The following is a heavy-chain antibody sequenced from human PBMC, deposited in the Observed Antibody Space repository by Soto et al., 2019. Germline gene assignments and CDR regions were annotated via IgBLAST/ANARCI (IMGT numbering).Heavy chain of an antibody. CDR1: GYTLTELS. V-gene: IGHV1-24*01. D-gene: IGHD3-10*01. CDR2: FDPEDGET. J-gene: IGHJ5*02. Sequence: ASVKVSCKVSGYTLTELSMHWVRQAPGKGLEWMGGFDPEDGETIYAQKFQGGVTMTEDTSTDTAYVELSSLRSEDAAVYYCAVISGSYYKGCFDPWGQGTLVTVSS. CDR3: AVISGSYYKGCFDP.